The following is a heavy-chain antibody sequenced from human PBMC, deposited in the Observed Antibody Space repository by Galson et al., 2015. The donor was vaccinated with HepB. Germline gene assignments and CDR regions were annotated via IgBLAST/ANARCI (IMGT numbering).Heavy chain of an antibody. CDR2: IWNNGSNK. CDR1: GFTFSSYG. D-gene: IGHD4-11*01. Sequence: SLRLSCAASGFTFSSYGIHWVRQAPGKGLEWVALIWNNGSNKYSADSVKGRFTISRDNSKNTLYLQMNSLRVEDTAVYYCARERNSNPKYHYYYMDVWGQGTTVTVSS. CDR3: ARERNSNPKYHYYYMDV. J-gene: IGHJ6*03. V-gene: IGHV3-33*08.